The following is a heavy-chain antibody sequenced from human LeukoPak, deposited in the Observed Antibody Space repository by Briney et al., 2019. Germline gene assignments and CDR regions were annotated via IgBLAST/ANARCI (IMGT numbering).Heavy chain of an antibody. J-gene: IGHJ5*02. CDR3: ARGRHYGSGSWNNWFEP. CDR2: INHSGST. D-gene: IGHD3-10*01. V-gene: IGHV4-34*01. Sequence: GSLRLSCAASGFTFSDYYMSWIRQPPGKGLEWIGEINHSGSTNYNPSLKSRVTISVDTSKNQFSLKLSSVTAADTAVYYCARGRHYGSGSWNNWFEPWGQGTLVTVSS. CDR1: GFTFSDYY.